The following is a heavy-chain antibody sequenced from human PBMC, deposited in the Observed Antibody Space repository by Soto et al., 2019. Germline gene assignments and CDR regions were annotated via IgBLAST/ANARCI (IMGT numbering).Heavy chain of an antibody. CDR3: ARPIRGFSYVVDS. Sequence: EVQLVECGGGLVQPGGSLRLSCAASGFTFSSYSMNWVRQAPGKGLEWVSYISGSSGTKYYADSVKGRFTISRDNAKNSLYLQMNSLGDEDTAVYYCARPIRGFSYVVDSWGQGTLVTVSS. CDR1: GFTFSSYS. V-gene: IGHV3-48*02. D-gene: IGHD5-18*01. J-gene: IGHJ4*02. CDR2: ISGSSGTK.